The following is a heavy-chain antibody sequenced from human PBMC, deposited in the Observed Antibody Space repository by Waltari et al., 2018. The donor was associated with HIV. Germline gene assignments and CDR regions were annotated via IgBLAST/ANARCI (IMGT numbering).Heavy chain of an antibody. CDR1: GGSFSGYY. CDR3: ARGRVGRTRYFDY. D-gene: IGHD1-26*01. V-gene: IGHV4-34*01. Sequence: QVQLQQWGAGLLKPSETLSLTCAVYGGSFSGYYWSWIRQPPGKGLEWIGEINHSGSTNYNPSLKSRVTISVDTSKNQFSLKLSSVTAADTAVYYCARGRVGRTRYFDYWGQGTLVTVSS. J-gene: IGHJ4*02. CDR2: INHSGST.